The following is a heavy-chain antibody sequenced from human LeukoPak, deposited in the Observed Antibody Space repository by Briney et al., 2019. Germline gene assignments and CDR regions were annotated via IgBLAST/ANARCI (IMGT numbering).Heavy chain of an antibody. CDR3: AELGTTMIGGV. Sequence: GGSLRLSCTASGLTFSSYSMNWVRQAPGKGLEWVSSISSNSNYIYYADSVKGRFTISRDNAKNSLYLQMNSLRAEDTAVYYCAELGTTMIGGVWGKGTTVTISS. D-gene: IGHD3-10*02. CDR2: ISSNSNYI. CDR1: GLTFSSYS. J-gene: IGHJ6*04. V-gene: IGHV3-21*01.